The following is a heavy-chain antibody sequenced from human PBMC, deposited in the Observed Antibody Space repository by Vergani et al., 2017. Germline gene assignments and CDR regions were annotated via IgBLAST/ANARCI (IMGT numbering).Heavy chain of an antibody. V-gene: IGHV3-7*03. CDR1: GFTFSSYW. CDR3: ARLYSSSWFDYYYYGMDV. J-gene: IGHJ6*02. Sequence: EVQLVESGGGLVQPGGSLRLSCAASGFTFSSYWMSWVRQAPGKGLEWVANIKQDGSEKYYEDSVKGRFTISRDNAKNSLYLQMNSLRAEDTAVYYCARLYSSSWFDYYYYGMDVWGQGTTVTVSS. CDR2: IKQDGSEK. D-gene: IGHD6-13*01.